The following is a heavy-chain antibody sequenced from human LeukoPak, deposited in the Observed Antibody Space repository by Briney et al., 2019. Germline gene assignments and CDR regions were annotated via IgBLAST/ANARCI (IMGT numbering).Heavy chain of an antibody. J-gene: IGHJ4*02. CDR1: GFTFSNAW. CDR3: TTDLWAVAGTIPFDY. CDR2: IKSKTDGGTT. Sequence: GGSLRLSCAASGFTFSNAWMSLVRQAPGKGLEWVGRIKSKTDGGTTDYAAPVKGRFTISRDDSKNTLYLQMNSLKTEDTAVYYCTTDLWAVAGTIPFDYWGQGTLVTVSS. V-gene: IGHV3-15*01. D-gene: IGHD6-19*01.